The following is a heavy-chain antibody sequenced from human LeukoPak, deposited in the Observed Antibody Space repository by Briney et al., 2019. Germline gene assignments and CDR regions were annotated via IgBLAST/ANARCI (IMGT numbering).Heavy chain of an antibody. CDR1: GGSFSGYY. CDR3: ARGTLVVVVAATAYYYYYMDV. V-gene: IGHV4-34*01. Sequence: SETLSLTCAVYGGSFSGYYWSWIRQPPGKELEWIGEINHSGSTNYNPSVKSRVTISVDTSKNQFSLKLSPVTAADTAVYYCARGTLVVVVAATAYYYYYMDVWGKGTTVTVSS. D-gene: IGHD2-15*01. J-gene: IGHJ6*03. CDR2: INHSGST.